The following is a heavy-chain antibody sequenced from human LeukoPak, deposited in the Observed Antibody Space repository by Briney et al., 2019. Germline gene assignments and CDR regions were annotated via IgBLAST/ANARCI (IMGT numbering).Heavy chain of an antibody. Sequence: AGGSLRLSCAASGFTFSSYGMHWVRQAPGKGLEWVSSISSSSSYIYYADSVKGRFTISRDNAKNSLYLQMNSLRAEDTAVYYCARDEGGSYYDDYWGQGTLVTVSS. D-gene: IGHD1-26*01. CDR2: ISSSSSYI. J-gene: IGHJ4*02. CDR1: GFTFSSYG. V-gene: IGHV3-21*01. CDR3: ARDEGGSYYDDY.